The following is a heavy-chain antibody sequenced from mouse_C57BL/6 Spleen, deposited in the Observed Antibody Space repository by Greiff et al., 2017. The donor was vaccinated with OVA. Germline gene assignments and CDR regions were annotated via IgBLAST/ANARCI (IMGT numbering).Heavy chain of an antibody. J-gene: IGHJ4*01. Sequence: QVQLKQSGPELVKPGASVKISCKASGYAFSSSWMNWVKQRPGKGLEWIGRIYPGDGDTNYNGKFKGKATLTADKSSSTAYMQLSSLTSEDSAVYFCARSKNWDGAMDYWGQGTSVTGSS. CDR1: GYAFSSSW. CDR3: ARSKNWDGAMDY. CDR2: IYPGDGDT. V-gene: IGHV1-82*01. D-gene: IGHD4-1*01.